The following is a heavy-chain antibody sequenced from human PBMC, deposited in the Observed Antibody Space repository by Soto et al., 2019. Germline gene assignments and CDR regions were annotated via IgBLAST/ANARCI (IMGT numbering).Heavy chain of an antibody. Sequence: QVQLVQSGAEVKKPGSSVKVSCKASGGTFSSYAISWVRQAPGQGLEWMGGIIPIFGTANYAQKFQGRVTISAAQAPSTAYMELGSLRSEGTAVYYCAGVRGVRHYYGMDVWGQGATVTVSS. J-gene: IGHJ6*02. D-gene: IGHD3-10*01. CDR2: IIPIFGTA. V-gene: IGHV1-69*12. CDR3: AGVRGVRHYYGMDV. CDR1: GGTFSSYA.